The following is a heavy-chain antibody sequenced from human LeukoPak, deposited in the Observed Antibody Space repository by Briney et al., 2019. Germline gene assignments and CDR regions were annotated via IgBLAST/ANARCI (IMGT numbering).Heavy chain of an antibody. J-gene: IGHJ4*02. V-gene: IGHV1-69*13. CDR3: ARGLITTRSHFDY. CDR1: GGTFSSYA. D-gene: IGHD3-22*01. Sequence: ASVKVSCKASGGTFSSYAISWVRQAPGQGLEWMGGIIPIFATANYAQKSQGRVTITADESTSTAYMELSSLRSEDTAVYYCARGLITTRSHFDYWGQGTLVTVSS. CDR2: IIPIFATA.